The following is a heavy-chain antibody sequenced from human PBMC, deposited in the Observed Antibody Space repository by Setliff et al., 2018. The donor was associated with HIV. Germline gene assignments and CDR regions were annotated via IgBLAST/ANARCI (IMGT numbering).Heavy chain of an antibody. CDR3: VNSGYDGDYYYYYMDV. CDR2: LYGTGRT. CDR1: GGSVIKDKFY. D-gene: IGHD5-12*01. Sequence: SETLSLTCSVSGGSVIKDKFYWGWIRQAPAKGLEWIGTLYGTGRTYYNPPLKSRVSIFVDTTKNEFSLNLRSVTAADTAVYFCVNSGYDGDYYYYYMDVWGKGTTVTVSS. V-gene: IGHV4-39*01. J-gene: IGHJ6*03.